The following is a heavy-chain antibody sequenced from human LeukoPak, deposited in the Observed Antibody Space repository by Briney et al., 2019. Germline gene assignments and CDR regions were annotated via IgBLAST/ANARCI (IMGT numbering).Heavy chain of an antibody. Sequence: GGSLRLSCAASGFTFSSYWMSWVRQAPGKGLERVANIKQDGSEKCYVDSVKGRFTISRDNAKNSLYLQMNSLRAEDTAVYYCGRVSESLVNGGVSWSFDNWGQGTLVTVSS. J-gene: IGHJ4*02. CDR2: IKQDGSEK. V-gene: IGHV3-7*03. CDR3: GRVSESLVNGGVSWSFDN. CDR1: GFTFSSYW. D-gene: IGHD2-15*01.